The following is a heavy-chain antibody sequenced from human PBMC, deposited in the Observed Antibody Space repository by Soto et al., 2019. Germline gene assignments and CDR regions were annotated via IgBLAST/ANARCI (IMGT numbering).Heavy chain of an antibody. J-gene: IGHJ4*02. CDR3: ATSRPGYSSGWSQPGDY. D-gene: IGHD6-19*01. V-gene: IGHV3-23*01. Sequence: PGGSLRLSCAASGFTFSSYAMSWVRQAPGKGLEWVSAISGSGGSTYYADSVKGRFTISRDNSKNTLYLQMNSLRAEDTAVYYCATSRPGYSSGWSQPGDYGGQGTLVTVSS. CDR2: ISGSGGST. CDR1: GFTFSSYA.